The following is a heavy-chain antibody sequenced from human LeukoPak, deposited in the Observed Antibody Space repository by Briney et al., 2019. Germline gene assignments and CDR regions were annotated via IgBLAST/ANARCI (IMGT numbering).Heavy chain of an antibody. V-gene: IGHV3-48*02. J-gene: IGHJ4*02. CDR3: ERHDYGGNSGDY. CDR2: IGTSSSTI. D-gene: IGHD4-23*01. Sequence: GGSLSLSCAASGFTFSSYSMNWVRQAPGKGLEWVSYIGTSSSTIYYADSVKGRFTISRDNAKNSLYLQMNSLRDEDTAVYYCERHDYGGNSGDYWGQGTLVTVSS. CDR1: GFTFSSYS.